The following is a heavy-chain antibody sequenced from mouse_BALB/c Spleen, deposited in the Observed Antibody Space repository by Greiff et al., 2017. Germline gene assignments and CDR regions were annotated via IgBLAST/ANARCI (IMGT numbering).Heavy chain of an antibody. CDR3: ARRPHGYDDFDY. Sequence: EVHLVESGPSLVKPSQTLSLTCSVTGDSITSGYWNWIRKFPGNKLEYMGYISYSGSTYYNPSLKSRISITRDTSKNQYYLQLNSVTTEDTATYYCARRPHGYDDFDYWGQGTTLTVSS. CDR2: ISYSGST. D-gene: IGHD2-2*01. CDR1: GDSITSGY. V-gene: IGHV3-8*02. J-gene: IGHJ2*01.